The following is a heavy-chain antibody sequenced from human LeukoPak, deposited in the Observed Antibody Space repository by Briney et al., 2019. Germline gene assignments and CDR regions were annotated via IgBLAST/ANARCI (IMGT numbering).Heavy chain of an antibody. CDR2: INPSGGST. Sequence: ASVKVSCKASGYTFTSYYMHWVRPAPGQGLEWMGIINPSGGSTSYAQKFQGRVTMTRDTSTSTVYMELSSLRSEDTAVYYCARAAMVTQDYYYGMDVWGQGTTVTVSS. CDR3: ARAAMVTQDYYYGMDV. CDR1: GYTFTSYY. J-gene: IGHJ6*02. D-gene: IGHD5-18*01. V-gene: IGHV1-46*01.